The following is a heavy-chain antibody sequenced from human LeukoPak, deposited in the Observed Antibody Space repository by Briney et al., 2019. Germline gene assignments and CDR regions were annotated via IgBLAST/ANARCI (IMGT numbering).Heavy chain of an antibody. Sequence: GRSLRLSCAASGFTFSSYAMHWVRQAPGKGLEWVAVISYDGSNKYYADSVKGRFTTSRDNSKNTLYLQMNSLRAEDTAVYYCAKGIAAPSFYYFDYWGQGTLVTVSS. CDR1: GFTFSSYA. CDR3: AKGIAAPSFYYFDY. J-gene: IGHJ4*02. CDR2: ISYDGSNK. D-gene: IGHD6-13*01. V-gene: IGHV3-30-3*01.